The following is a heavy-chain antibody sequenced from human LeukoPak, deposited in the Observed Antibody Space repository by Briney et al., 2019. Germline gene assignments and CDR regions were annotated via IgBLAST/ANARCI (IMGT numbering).Heavy chain of an antibody. CDR2: ISVSGGST. CDR1: GFTFSSYA. Sequence: PGGSLRLSCAASGFTFSSYAMSWVRQAPGKGLEWVSAISVSGGSTYYADSVKGRFTISRDNSKNTLYLQMNSLRAEDTAVYYCAKGAYYYDSSGYHFDYWGQGTLVTVSS. V-gene: IGHV3-23*01. CDR3: AKGAYYYDSSGYHFDY. J-gene: IGHJ4*02. D-gene: IGHD3-22*01.